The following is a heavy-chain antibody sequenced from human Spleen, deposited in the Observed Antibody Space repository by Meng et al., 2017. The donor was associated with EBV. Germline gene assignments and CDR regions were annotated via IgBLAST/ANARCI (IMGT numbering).Heavy chain of an antibody. J-gene: IGHJ4*02. CDR1: GGSFSGSY. CDR3: AYNNYSPRFDY. V-gene: IGHV4-34*01. Sequence: VHLKQWGTGLLKPSGTLSLTVAVYGGSFSGSYWSWIRQSPGKGLEWIGEINHSRDTHYSPSLKSRVTLSVDTSRNEFSLKLRSVTAADTAIYFCAYNNYSPRFDYWGQGILVTVSS. D-gene: IGHD5-24*01. CDR2: INHSRDT.